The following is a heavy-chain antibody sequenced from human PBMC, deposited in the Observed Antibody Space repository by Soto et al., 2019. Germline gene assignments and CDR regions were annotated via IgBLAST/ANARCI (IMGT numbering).Heavy chain of an antibody. Sequence: SETLSLTCAVSGGSISSGGYSWSWIRQPPGKGLEWIGYIYHSGSTYYNPSLKSRVTISVDRSKHQFSLKLSSVTAADTAVYYCARGTYYYDSSGYRSDAFDIWGQGTMVTVSS. CDR2: IYHSGST. J-gene: IGHJ3*02. CDR3: ARGTYYYDSSGYRSDAFDI. D-gene: IGHD3-22*01. CDR1: GGSISSGGYS. V-gene: IGHV4-30-2*01.